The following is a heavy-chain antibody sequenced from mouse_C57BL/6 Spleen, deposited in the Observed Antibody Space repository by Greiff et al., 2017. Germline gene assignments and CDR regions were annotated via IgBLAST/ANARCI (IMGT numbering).Heavy chain of an antibody. V-gene: IGHV1-69*01. CDR2: IDPSDSYT. CDR1: GYTFTSYW. Sequence: VQLQQSGAELVMPGASVKLSCKASGYTFTSYWMHWVKQRPGQGLEWIGEIDPSDSYTNYNQKFKGKSTLTVDKSSSTAYMQLSSLTSEDSAVYYCARGGLRPDFAYWGQGTLVTVSA. D-gene: IGHD2-4*01. CDR3: ARGGLRPDFAY. J-gene: IGHJ3*01.